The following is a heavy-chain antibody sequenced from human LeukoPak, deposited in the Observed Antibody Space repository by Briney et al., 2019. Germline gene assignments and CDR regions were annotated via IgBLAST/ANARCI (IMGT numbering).Heavy chain of an antibody. CDR1: GYTFTGFH. J-gene: IGHJ4*02. V-gene: IGHV1-2*02. CDR3: AKEGTGIDY. Sequence: GASVKVSCKASGYTFTGFHIHWVRQAPGQGLEWMGLINPNSGGTNYAQNFQGRVTMTRDTSISTAYMELIRLTSDDTAVHYCAKEGTGIDYWGQGTLVTVSS. D-gene: IGHD3/OR15-3a*01. CDR2: INPNSGGT.